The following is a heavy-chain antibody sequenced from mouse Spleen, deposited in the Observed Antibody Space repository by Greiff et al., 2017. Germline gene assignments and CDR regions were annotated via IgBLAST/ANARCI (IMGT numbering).Heavy chain of an antibody. J-gene: IGHJ4*01. D-gene: IGHD4-1*01. Sequence: VQLQQSGPELVKPGASVKISCKASGYAFSSSWMNWVKQRPGKGLEWIGRIYPGDGDTNYNGKFKGKATLTADKSSSTAYMQLSSLTSEDSAVYFCARCVTGTVYYYAMDYWGQGTSVTVSS. CDR2: IYPGDGDT. CDR3: ARCVTGTVYYYAMDY. V-gene: IGHV1-82*01. CDR1: GYAFSSSW.